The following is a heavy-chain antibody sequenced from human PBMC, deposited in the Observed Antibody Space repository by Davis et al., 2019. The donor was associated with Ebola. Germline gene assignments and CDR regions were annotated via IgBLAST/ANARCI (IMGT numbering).Heavy chain of an antibody. J-gene: IGHJ4*02. CDR3: AKSFLHTGPHMSEFRGVDY. V-gene: IGHV3-21*04. CDR1: GFTFSSYT. Sequence: GSLKISCAASGFTFSSYTMNWVRQAPGKGLEWVSSIGSDGVHMFYADSLTGRFTISRDNSKNTLSLQMHSVRADDTAIYYCAKSFLHTGPHMSEFRGVDYWGQGTVVTVSS. CDR2: IGSDGVHM. D-gene: IGHD2-8*02.